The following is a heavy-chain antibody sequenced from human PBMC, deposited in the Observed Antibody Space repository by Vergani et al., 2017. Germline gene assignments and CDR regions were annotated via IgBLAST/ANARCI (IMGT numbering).Heavy chain of an antibody. CDR3: ARDLRLLYNRFDP. CDR2: TWYDGNNK. Sequence: QVQLVESGGGVVQPGRSLRHSCAASGFTFTQNGMHWVRQALGKGLERVAVTWYDGNNKQYADAVKSRFTISRDNSKSTMYLQMNSLRDEDTGVYYCARDLRLLYNRFDPWGQGTLVTVSS. J-gene: IGHJ5*02. CDR1: GFTFTQNG. D-gene: IGHD1-14*01. V-gene: IGHV3-33*01.